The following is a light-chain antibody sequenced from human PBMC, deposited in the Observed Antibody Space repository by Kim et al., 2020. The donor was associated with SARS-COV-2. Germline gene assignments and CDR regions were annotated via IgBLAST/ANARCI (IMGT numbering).Light chain of an antibody. V-gene: IGLV1-44*01. CDR3: ATWDDSLDVWM. Sequence: QSVLSQPASASGTPGQTVTISCFGSASNIGSNTVNWYQQFPGTAPKLLIDTNNRRPSGFPDRVSGSKSGTSASLAISGLQSEDEADYYCATWDDSLDVWMFGGGTKLTVL. CDR1: ASNIGSNT. J-gene: IGLJ3*02. CDR2: TNN.